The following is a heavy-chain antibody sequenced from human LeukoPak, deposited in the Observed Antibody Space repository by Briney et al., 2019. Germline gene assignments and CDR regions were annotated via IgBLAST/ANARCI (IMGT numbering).Heavy chain of an antibody. D-gene: IGHD6-19*01. CDR3: ARDGEFIAVAGTGDF. V-gene: IGHV1-2*02. CDR2: INPNSGGT. CDR1: GYTFTVYY. J-gene: IGHJ4*02. Sequence: ASVTVSFTASGYTFTVYYMHWVRQAPGQGLEWMGWINPNSGGTNYAQKFQGRVTMTRDTSISTAYMELSRLRSDDTAVYYCARDGEFIAVAGTGDFWGQGTLVTVSS.